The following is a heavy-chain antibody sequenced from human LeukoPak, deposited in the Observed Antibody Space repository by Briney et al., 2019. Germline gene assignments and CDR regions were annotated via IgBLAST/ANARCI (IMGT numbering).Heavy chain of an antibody. D-gene: IGHD3-3*01. CDR1: GFTFDDYA. Sequence: GGSLRLSCAASGFTFDDYAMHWVRQAPGKGLERVSGISWNSGSIGYADSVKGRFTISRDNAKNSLYLQMNSLRAEDTALYYCAKSFRPYYDFWSGYSYWGQGTLVTVSS. CDR3: AKSFRPYYDFWSGYSY. J-gene: IGHJ4*02. V-gene: IGHV3-9*01. CDR2: ISWNSGSI.